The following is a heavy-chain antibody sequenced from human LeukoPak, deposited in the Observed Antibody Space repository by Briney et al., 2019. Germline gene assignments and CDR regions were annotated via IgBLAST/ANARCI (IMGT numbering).Heavy chain of an antibody. J-gene: IGHJ5*02. CDR1: GGSISTYY. CDR3: ARGLVGTTGEQNWFDP. Sequence: PSETLSLTCTASGGSISTYYLSWIRQPAGKGLEWIGRVHTSGSTNYDPSLKSRVTISVDNSKNQFSLKLSSVTAADTAIYYCARGLVGTTGEQNWFDPWGQGTLVTVSS. V-gene: IGHV4-4*07. CDR2: VHTSGST. D-gene: IGHD1-26*01.